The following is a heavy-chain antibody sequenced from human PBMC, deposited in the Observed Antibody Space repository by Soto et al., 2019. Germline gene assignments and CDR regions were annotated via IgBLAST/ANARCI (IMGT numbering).Heavy chain of an antibody. J-gene: IGHJ4*02. V-gene: IGHV1-46*01. CDR3: ARARIARRYFDY. D-gene: IGHD6-6*01. CDR2: INPSGGST. Sequence: ASVKVSCKASGYTFTSYYMHWVRQAPGQGLEWTGIINPSGGSTSYAQKFQGRVTMTRDTSTSTVYMELSSLRSEDTAVYYCARARIARRYFDYWGQGTLVTVSS. CDR1: GYTFTSYY.